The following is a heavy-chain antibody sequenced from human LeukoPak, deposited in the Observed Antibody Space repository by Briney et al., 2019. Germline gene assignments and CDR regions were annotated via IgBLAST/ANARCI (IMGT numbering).Heavy chain of an antibody. D-gene: IGHD3-10*01. J-gene: IGHJ6*02. CDR3: AKGERAEWFGELLSHYYYGMDV. V-gene: IGHV3-30-3*01. Sequence: GGSLRLSCAASGFTFSSYAMHWVRQAPGKGLEWVAVISYDGSNKYYADSVKGRFTISRDNSKNTLYLQMNSLRAEDTAVYYCAKGERAEWFGELLSHYYYGMDVWGQGTTVTVSS. CDR1: GFTFSSYA. CDR2: ISYDGSNK.